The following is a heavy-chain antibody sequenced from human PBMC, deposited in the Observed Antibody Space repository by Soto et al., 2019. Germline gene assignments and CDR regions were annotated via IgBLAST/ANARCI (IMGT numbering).Heavy chain of an antibody. CDR2: INPNSGGT. V-gene: IGHV1-2*04. D-gene: IGHD6-19*01. J-gene: IGHJ6*03. CDR1: GYTFTCYY. CDR3: AREVRYSSGRETYYYYYYMDV. Sequence: ASVKVSCKASGYTFTCYYMHWVRQAPGQGLEWMGWINPNSGGTNYAQKFQGWVTMTRDTSISTAYMELSRLRSDDTAVYYCAREVRYSSGRETYYYYYYMDVWGKGTTVTVSS.